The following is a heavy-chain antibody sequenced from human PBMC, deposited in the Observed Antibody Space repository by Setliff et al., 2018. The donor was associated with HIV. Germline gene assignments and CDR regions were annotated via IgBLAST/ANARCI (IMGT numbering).Heavy chain of an antibody. V-gene: IGHV1-69*05. CDR1: GGTFGRFG. Sequence: SVKVSCKASGGTFGRFGISWVRQAPGQGLEWMGGIIPTFTRANYAQKFQARVIITTDKSTSTAFMELTSPTSEDTAVYYCARSVHSLYGDYATYFDPWGQGTQVTVSS. CDR3: ARSVHSLYGDYATYFDP. CDR2: IIPTFTRA. D-gene: IGHD4-17*01. J-gene: IGHJ5*02.